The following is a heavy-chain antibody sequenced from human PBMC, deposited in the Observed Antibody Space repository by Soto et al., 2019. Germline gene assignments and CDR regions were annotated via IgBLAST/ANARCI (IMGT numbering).Heavy chain of an antibody. V-gene: IGHV4-34*01. CDR3: AREGRYYASGRFWWFDP. Sequence: QVQLQQWGAGLLKPSETLSLTCAVYGGSFSDYYWSWSRQPPGKGLEWIGEINHSGSTNYNPSLKSRVTISVDTSKNQFSLKLSSVTAADTAVYYCAREGRYYASGRFWWFDPLGQGTLVTVSS. CDR1: GGSFSDYY. J-gene: IGHJ5*02. D-gene: IGHD3-10*01. CDR2: INHSGST.